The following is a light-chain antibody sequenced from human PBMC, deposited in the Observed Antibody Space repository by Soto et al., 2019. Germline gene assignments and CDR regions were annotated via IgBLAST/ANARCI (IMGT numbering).Light chain of an antibody. CDR1: SSDVGSYNL. Sequence: QLVLTQPASVSGSPGQSITISCTGTSSDVGSYNLVSWYQQHPGKAPKLMIYEASRRPSGVSNRFSGSKSGNTASLTISGLQAEDEADYYCCSYAGSSTVVFGGGTQLTVL. CDR2: EAS. CDR3: CSYAGSSTVV. V-gene: IGLV2-23*01. J-gene: IGLJ2*01.